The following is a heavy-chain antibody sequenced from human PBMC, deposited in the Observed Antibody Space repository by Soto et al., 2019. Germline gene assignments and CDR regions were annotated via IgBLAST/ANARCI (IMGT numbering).Heavy chain of an antibody. D-gene: IGHD4-17*01. Sequence: ASVKVSCKASGYTFTSYDINWVRQATGQGLEWMGWMNPNSGNTGYAQKFQGRVTMTRNTSISTAYMELSSLRSEDTAVYYCARIPLTTATDWYFDLWGRDTLVTVSS. V-gene: IGHV1-8*01. CDR1: GYTFTSYD. CDR3: ARIPLTTATDWYFDL. J-gene: IGHJ2*01. CDR2: MNPNSGNT.